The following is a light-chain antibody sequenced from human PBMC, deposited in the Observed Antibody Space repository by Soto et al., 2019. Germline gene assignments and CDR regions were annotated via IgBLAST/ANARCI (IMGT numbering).Light chain of an antibody. J-gene: IGLJ1*01. Sequence: QSALTQPASVSGSPVQSITISCTGTSSDVGGYNYVSWYQQHPGKAPKLMIYEVSNRPSRVSNRFSGSKSGNTASLTISGLQAEDEDEYYCSAYTRSSTPYVYGTGTKLTVL. V-gene: IGLV2-14*01. CDR1: SSDVGGYNY. CDR2: EVS. CDR3: SAYTRSSTPYV.